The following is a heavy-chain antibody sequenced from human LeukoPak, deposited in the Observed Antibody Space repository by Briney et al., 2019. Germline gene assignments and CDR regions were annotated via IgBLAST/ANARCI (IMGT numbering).Heavy chain of an antibody. D-gene: IGHD2-2*01. J-gene: IGHJ3*02. CDR3: AKDGRVGYQLLTAFDI. CDR1: GFTFSSYA. CDR2: ISGSGGRT. Sequence: GWSLTLSCPASGFTFSSYAMSWVRQAPAKGLDWVSAISGSGGRTYYAHSVKGRFTISRDNSKNTLYLQMNSLRVEDTVVYYCAKDGRVGYQLLTAFDIWGQGTMVTVSS. V-gene: IGHV3-23*01.